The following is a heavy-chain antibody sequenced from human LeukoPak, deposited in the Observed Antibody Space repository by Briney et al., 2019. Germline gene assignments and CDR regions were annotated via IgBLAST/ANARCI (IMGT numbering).Heavy chain of an antibody. Sequence: GGSLRLSCVGSGFTFSSYWMNWVRQAPGKGLVWVSRLNNDGSSITYVDSVKGRFTISRDNAKNTVYLQMNSLRAEDTAVYYCARDFTIFGYFDYWGQGTLVTVSS. CDR1: GFTFSSYW. D-gene: IGHD3-3*01. V-gene: IGHV3-74*01. J-gene: IGHJ4*02. CDR2: LNNDGSSI. CDR3: ARDFTIFGYFDY.